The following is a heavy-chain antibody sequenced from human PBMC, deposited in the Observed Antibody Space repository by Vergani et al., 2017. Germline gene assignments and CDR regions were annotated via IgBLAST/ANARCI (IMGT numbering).Heavy chain of an antibody. D-gene: IGHD2-2*02. CDR2: MNPNSGNT. CDR1: GYTFTSYD. Sequence: QVQLVQSGAEVKKPGASVKVSCKASGYTFTSYDINWVRQATGQGLEWMGWMNPNSGNTGYAQKFQGRVTMTRNTSISTAYMELSSLRSEDTAVYYCARVDIVVVPAAINYYYYYMDVWGKGTTVTVSS. V-gene: IGHV1-8*01. J-gene: IGHJ6*03. CDR3: ARVDIVVVPAAINYYYYYMDV.